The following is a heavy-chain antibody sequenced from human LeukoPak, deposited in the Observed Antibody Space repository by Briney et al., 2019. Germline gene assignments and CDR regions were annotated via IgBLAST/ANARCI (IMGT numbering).Heavy chain of an antibody. CDR2: ISSSGSTI. V-gene: IGHV3-48*03. J-gene: IGHJ3*02. CDR3: ARDRASGWYLVAFDI. CDR1: GFTFSSYE. Sequence: GGSLRLSCAASGFTFSSYEMNWVRQAPGKGLEWVSYISSSGSTIYYADSVKGRFTISRDNAKNSLYLQMNSLRAEDTGVYYCARDRASGWYLVAFDIWGQGTMVTVSS. D-gene: IGHD6-19*01.